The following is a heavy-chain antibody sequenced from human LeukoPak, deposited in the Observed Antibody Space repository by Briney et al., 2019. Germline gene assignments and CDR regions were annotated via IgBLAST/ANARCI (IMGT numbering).Heavy chain of an antibody. CDR1: GFTFSSYW. D-gene: IGHD2-8*01. Sequence: GGSLRLSCAASGFTFSSYWMSWVRQAPGKGLEWVADIKEDGSDKYYVDSVKGRFTISRDNAKNSLYLQMNSLRAEDTAVYYCAKNGHYLDSWGKGTLVTASS. CDR2: IKEDGSDK. J-gene: IGHJ4*02. CDR3: AKNGHYLDS. V-gene: IGHV3-7*01.